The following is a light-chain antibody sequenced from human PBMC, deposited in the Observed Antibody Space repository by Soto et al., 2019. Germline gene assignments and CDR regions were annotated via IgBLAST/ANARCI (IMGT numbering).Light chain of an antibody. CDR3: QQSYSTPRT. CDR2: AAS. Sequence: DIQMTQSPSSLSASVGDIVTITCRASQSISNYLNWYQQKPGKAPKLLMYAASSLQSGVPSRFSGSGSGTDFTLTISSLQPEDFATYYCQQSYSTPRTFGQGTKVEIK. CDR1: QSISNY. V-gene: IGKV1-39*01. J-gene: IGKJ1*01.